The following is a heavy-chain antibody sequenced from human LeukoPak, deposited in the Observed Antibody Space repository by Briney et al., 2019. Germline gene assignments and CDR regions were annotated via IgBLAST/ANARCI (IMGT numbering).Heavy chain of an antibody. CDR1: GFTYSHNG. D-gene: IGHD5-18*01. V-gene: IGHV3-30*02. Sequence: GGSLRLSCVASGFTYSHNGMHWVRQAPGKGLEWVAFIQYDGNTIFYADSVKGRFTISRDNSKNTLYLQTNSLRAEDTAVYYCARKTRGYSYGPLDYWGQGTLVTVSS. CDR3: ARKTRGYSYGPLDY. CDR2: IQYDGNTI. J-gene: IGHJ4*02.